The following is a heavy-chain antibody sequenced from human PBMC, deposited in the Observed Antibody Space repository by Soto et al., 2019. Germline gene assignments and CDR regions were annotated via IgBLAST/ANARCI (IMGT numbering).Heavy chain of an antibody. CDR1: GGSISSGGYY. Sequence: QVQLQESGPGLVKPSQTLSLTCTVSGGSISSGGYYWSWIRQHPGKGLEWIGYIYYSGSTYYNPSLKSRVTISVDTSKNQFSLKLSSVTAADTAVYYCAITASYGDPGRRPNWYFDLWGRGTLVTVSS. V-gene: IGHV4-31*03. CDR2: IYYSGST. CDR3: AITASYGDPGRRPNWYFDL. D-gene: IGHD4-17*01. J-gene: IGHJ2*01.